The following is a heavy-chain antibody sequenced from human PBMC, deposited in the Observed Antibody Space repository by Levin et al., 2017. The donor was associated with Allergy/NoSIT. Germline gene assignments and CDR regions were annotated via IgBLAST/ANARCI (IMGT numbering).Heavy chain of an antibody. J-gene: IGHJ4*02. Sequence: PSETLSLTCTVSGGSISGGGYHWTWIRQHPEKGLEWIGYIYYSRSTFYNPSLKSRLMISVDTSKNQFSLNVSSVTAADTAVYYCAREDGSTFDFWGQGALVTVAS. CDR3: AREDGSTFDF. CDR2: IYYSRST. D-gene: IGHD2-2*03. V-gene: IGHV4-31*03. CDR1: GGSISGGGYH.